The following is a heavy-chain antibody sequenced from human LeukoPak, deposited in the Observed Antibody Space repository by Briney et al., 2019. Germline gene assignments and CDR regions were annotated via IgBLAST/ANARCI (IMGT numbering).Heavy chain of an antibody. D-gene: IGHD2-8*01. J-gene: IGHJ6*02. CDR1: GGTFISYA. V-gene: IGHV1-69*13. CDR3: ARDCGVCGAPGRYYGMDV. Sequence: ASVKVSCKASGGTFISYAISWVRQAPGQGLEWMGGIIPIFGTANYAQKFQGRVTITADGSTSTAYMELSSLRSEDTAVYYCARDCGVCGAPGRYYGMDVWGQGTTVTVSS. CDR2: IIPIFGTA.